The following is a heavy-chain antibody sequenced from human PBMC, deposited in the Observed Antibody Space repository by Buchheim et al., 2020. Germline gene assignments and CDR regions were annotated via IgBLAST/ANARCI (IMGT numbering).Heavy chain of an antibody. CDR3: ARRGVLRYFDWLFDY. CDR2: INHSGST. Sequence: QVQLQQWGAGLLKPSETLSLTCAVYGGSFSGYYWSWIRQPPGKGLEWIGEINHSGSTNYNPSLKSRVTISVDTSKNKFSLKLSSVTAADTAVYYCARRGVLRYFDWLFDYWGQGTL. J-gene: IGHJ4*02. D-gene: IGHD3-9*01. V-gene: IGHV4-34*01. CDR1: GGSFSGYY.